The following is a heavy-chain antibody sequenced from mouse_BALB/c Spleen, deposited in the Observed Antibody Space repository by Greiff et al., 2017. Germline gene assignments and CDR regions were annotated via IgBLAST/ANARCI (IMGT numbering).Heavy chain of an antibody. CDR3: AIDGYY. D-gene: IGHD2-3*01. CDR1: GYSLTSDSA. J-gene: IGHJ2*01. Sequence: EVKLMESGPGLVEPSQSLSLTCTVTGYSLTSDSAWNWIRQFPGNTLEWMGYISYSGSTSYNPSLKSRISITRDTSKNQFFLQLNSVTTEDTATYYCAIDGYYWGQGTTLTVSS. V-gene: IGHV3-2*02. CDR2: ISYSGST.